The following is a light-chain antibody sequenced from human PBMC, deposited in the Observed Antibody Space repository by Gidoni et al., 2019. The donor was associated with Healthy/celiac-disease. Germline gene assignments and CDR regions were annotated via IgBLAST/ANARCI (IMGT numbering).Light chain of an antibody. CDR3: QQFNSYPS. J-gene: IGKJ5*01. CDR1: QGISSA. Sequence: AIQFTQSPSSLSASVGDRVTITCRASQGISSALAWYQQKPGKAPKLLIYDASSLESGVPSRLSGSGSGTDFTLTISSLQPEDFATYYCQQFNSYPSFGQXTRLEIK. CDR2: DAS. V-gene: IGKV1-13*02.